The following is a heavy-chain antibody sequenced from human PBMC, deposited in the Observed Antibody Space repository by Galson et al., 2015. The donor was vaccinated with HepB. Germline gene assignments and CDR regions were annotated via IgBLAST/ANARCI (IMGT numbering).Heavy chain of an antibody. CDR2: ISSSTSYI. V-gene: IGHV3-21*01. Sequence: SLRLSCAASGFTFSSYSMNWVRQAPGTGLEWVAGISSSTSYIYYAGSVKGRFTLSSDNAKNSLYLQMNRLRAEDRAVYYCARDWGITSPQVVWGQGTLVTVSS. D-gene: IGHD2-2*01. CDR3: ARDWGITSPQVV. J-gene: IGHJ4*02. CDR1: GFTFSSYS.